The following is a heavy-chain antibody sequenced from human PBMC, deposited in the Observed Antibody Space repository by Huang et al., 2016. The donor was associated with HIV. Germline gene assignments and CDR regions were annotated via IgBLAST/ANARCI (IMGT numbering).Heavy chain of an antibody. V-gene: IGHV1-69*13. CDR1: GGGSSSYA. CDR2: ISPSFGTT. CDR3: ARSGPRWGLATIWTLVY. D-gene: IGHD5-12*01. Sequence: QVQLVQSGAEVKKPGSSVKLSCQSSGGGSSSYAISWVRQARGRGLEWMGGISPSFGTTDYAPRFQGRVTITADESTNTAYIELSSLEYDDTALYYCARSGPRWGLATIWTLVYWGQGTLVTVSS. J-gene: IGHJ4*02.